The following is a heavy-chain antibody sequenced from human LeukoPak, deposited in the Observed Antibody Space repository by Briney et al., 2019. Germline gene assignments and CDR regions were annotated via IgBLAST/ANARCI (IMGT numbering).Heavy chain of an antibody. Sequence: SETLSLTCTVSGGSISSYYWSWIRQPPGKGLERIRYIYYSGSTNYNPSLKSRVTISVDTSKNQFSLKLSSVTAADTAVYYCARDFELYWGNPVPYFDYWGQGTLVTVSS. J-gene: IGHJ4*02. CDR3: ARDFELYWGNPVPYFDY. V-gene: IGHV4-59*01. CDR2: IYYSGST. CDR1: GGSISSYY. D-gene: IGHD7-27*01.